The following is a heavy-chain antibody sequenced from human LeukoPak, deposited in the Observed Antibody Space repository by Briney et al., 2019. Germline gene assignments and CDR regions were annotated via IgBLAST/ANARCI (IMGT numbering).Heavy chain of an antibody. Sequence: GEYLQISCKGFGYSFTSYWIGWVRQMPGKGLEWMGIIYPGDSDTRYSTSFQGQVTISAEKSISTAYLQWSRLKASDTAMYYWARRQYYYGSGSYYNEHWGQGTLVTVSS. CDR3: ARRQYYYGSGSYYNEH. CDR1: GYSFTSYW. D-gene: IGHD3-10*01. J-gene: IGHJ1*01. CDR2: IYPGDSDT. V-gene: IGHV5-51*01.